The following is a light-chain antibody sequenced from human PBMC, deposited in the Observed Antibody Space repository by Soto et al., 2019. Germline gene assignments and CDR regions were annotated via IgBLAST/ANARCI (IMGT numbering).Light chain of an antibody. CDR2: DAS. CDR1: QSISSW. CDR3: QQYNSYSPA. Sequence: DIQMTQSPSTLSASVGDRVTITCRASQSISSWLAWYQQKPGEAPKLLIYDASSLESGVPSRFSGSGSGTEFTLTISSLQPDDSATYYCQQYNSYSPAFGQGTKVEIK. J-gene: IGKJ1*01. V-gene: IGKV1-5*01.